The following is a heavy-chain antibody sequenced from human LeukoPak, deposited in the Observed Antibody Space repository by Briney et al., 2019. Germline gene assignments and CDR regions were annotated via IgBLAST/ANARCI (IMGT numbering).Heavy chain of an antibody. D-gene: IGHD2-2*01. CDR2: IYPGDSDT. CDR1: GYSFISYW. Sequence: GESLKISCKGSGYSFISYWIGWVRQMPGKGLEWMGIIYPGDSDTRYSPSFQGQVTISADKSISTAYLQWSSLKASDTAMYYCARHRGLGYCSSTSCYADAFDIWGQGTMVTVSS. CDR3: ARHRGLGYCSSTSCYADAFDI. V-gene: IGHV5-51*01. J-gene: IGHJ3*02.